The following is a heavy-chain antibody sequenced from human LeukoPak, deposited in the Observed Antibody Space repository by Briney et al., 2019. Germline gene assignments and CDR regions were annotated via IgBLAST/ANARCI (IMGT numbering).Heavy chain of an antibody. CDR3: ARDEVSSSSVAFDP. CDR2: IYYSGST. J-gene: IGHJ5*02. D-gene: IGHD6-6*01. CDR1: GGSINSYY. Sequence: PSETLSLTCTVSGGSINSYYWSWIRQPPGRGLEWIGYIYYSGSTNYNPSLKSRVTISVDTSKNQFSLKLSSVTAADTAVYYCARDEVSSSSVAFDPWGQGTLVTVSS. V-gene: IGHV4-59*12.